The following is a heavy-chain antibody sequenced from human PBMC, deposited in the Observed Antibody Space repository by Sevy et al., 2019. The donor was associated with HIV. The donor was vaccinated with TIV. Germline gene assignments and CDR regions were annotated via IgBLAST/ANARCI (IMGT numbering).Heavy chain of an antibody. CDR1: GLTFSNDN. CDR2: IDSSSSNR. CDR3: AREGGYTDQGMDV. J-gene: IGHJ6*02. Sequence: GGSLRLSCAASGLTFSNDNMNWVRQAPGKGLEWLSYIDSSSSNRYYAESVKGRFTVSRDNAKKSLYVQMNSLRGEDTAVYYCAREGGYTDQGMDVWGQGTTVTVSS. D-gene: IGHD5-12*01. V-gene: IGHV3-48*01.